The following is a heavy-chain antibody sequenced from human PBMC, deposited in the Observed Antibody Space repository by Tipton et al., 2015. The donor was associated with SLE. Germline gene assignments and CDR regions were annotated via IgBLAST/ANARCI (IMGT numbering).Heavy chain of an antibody. CDR3: ARSQMRGTYG. CDR1: GFSFSSYW. V-gene: IGHV3-7*01. D-gene: IGHD3-16*01. CDR2: IKEDGSEK. Sequence: GSLRLSCVASGFSFSSYWMSWVCQAPGKGLGWVANIKEDGSEKYYVDSVKGRFTIPRDNAKNSLYLQMNRLRIEDTALYYCARSQMRGTYGWGQGTLVTVSS. J-gene: IGHJ4*02.